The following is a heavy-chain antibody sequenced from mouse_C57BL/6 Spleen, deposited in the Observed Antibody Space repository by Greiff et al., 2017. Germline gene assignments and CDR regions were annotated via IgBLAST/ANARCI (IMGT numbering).Heavy chain of an antibody. CDR3: TRNYGNYEGFAY. CDR1: GYTFTDYE. D-gene: IGHD2-1*01. Sequence: VQLQQSGAELVRPGASVTLSCKASGYTFTDYEMHWVKQTPVHGLEWIGAIDPETGGTAYNQKFKGKAILTAYKSSSTAYMELRSLTSEDSAVYYCTRNYGNYEGFAYWGQGTLVTVSA. V-gene: IGHV1-15*01. J-gene: IGHJ3*01. CDR2: IDPETGGT.